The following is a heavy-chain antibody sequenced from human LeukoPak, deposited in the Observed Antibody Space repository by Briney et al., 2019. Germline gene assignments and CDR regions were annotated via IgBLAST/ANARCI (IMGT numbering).Heavy chain of an antibody. D-gene: IGHD3-10*01. V-gene: IGHV5-51*01. CDR1: GYRFTNYW. CDR2: IYPGDSDT. Sequence: GESLKISCKGFGYRFTNYWIGWVRQMPGKGLEWMGIIYPGDSDTRCSPSFQGQVTISADKSINTAYLQWSSLKASDTAMYYCVLAGSGSYYFDYWGQGILVTVSS. J-gene: IGHJ4*02. CDR3: VLAGSGSYYFDY.